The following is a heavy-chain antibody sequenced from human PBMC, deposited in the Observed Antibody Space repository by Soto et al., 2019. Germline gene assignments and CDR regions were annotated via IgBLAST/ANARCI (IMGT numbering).Heavy chain of an antibody. CDR2: ISAHNGNT. J-gene: IGHJ4*02. CDR1: GYTFTSYG. V-gene: IGHV1-18*01. D-gene: IGHD1-1*01. CDR3: ARERYGDY. Sequence: QVHLVQSGAEVKKPGASVKVSCKASGYTFTSYGITWVRQAPGQGLEWMGWISAHNGNTDYAQKIQGRVIVTRDTSTSTAYMELRSLISDDTAVYYCARERYGDYWGQGALVTVSS.